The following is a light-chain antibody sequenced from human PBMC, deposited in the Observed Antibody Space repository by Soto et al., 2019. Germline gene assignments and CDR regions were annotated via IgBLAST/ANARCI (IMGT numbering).Light chain of an antibody. Sequence: QSVLTQPASVSGSPGQSITISCTGTSSVVGAYDFVSWYQQRPDKAPKLMIYEVSNRPSGVSNRFSGSKSVNTATLTISGLQAEDEADYYCSSYTSSSTRVSGTGTKLTV. CDR1: SSVVGAYDF. J-gene: IGLJ1*01. CDR2: EVS. CDR3: SSYTSSSTRV. V-gene: IGLV2-14*03.